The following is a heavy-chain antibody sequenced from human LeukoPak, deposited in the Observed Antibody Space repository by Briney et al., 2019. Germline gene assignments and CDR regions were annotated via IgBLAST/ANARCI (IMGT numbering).Heavy chain of an antibody. CDR1: GYTFTSYY. J-gene: IGHJ6*03. Sequence: ASVKVSCKASGYTFTSYYMHWVRQAPGQGLEWMGIIDPSGGSTSYAQKFQGRVTITADESTSTAYMELSSLRSEDTAVYYCARDQYESSITIFGVVTPGYYYYMDVWGKGTTVTVSS. D-gene: IGHD3-3*01. CDR3: ARDQYESSITIFGVVTPGYYYYMDV. CDR2: IDPSGGST. V-gene: IGHV1-46*01.